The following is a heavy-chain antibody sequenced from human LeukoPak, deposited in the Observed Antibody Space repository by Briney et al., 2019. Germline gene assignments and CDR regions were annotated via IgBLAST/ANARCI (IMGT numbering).Heavy chain of an antibody. CDR1: GYTFTGYY. CDR2: INPNSGGT. J-gene: IGHJ5*02. D-gene: IGHD2-15*01. Sequence: ASVKVPCKASGYTFTGYYMHWVRQAPGQGLEWMGWINPNSGGTIYAQKFQGRVTMTRDTSISTVYMELSRLRSDDTAVYYCARAPPVTRGPFDPWGQGTLVTVSS. V-gene: IGHV1-2*02. CDR3: ARAPPVTRGPFDP.